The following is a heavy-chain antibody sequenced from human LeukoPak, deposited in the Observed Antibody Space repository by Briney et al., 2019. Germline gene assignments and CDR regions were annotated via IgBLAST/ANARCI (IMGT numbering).Heavy chain of an antibody. CDR1: GFTFSSYG. J-gene: IGHJ5*01. CDR2: KRYDGSNK. D-gene: IGHD4-17*01. V-gene: IGHV3-30*02. Sequence: GGSLRLSCAASGFTFSSYGMHWVRQAPGKGLEWVAFKRYDGSNKYYADSVKGRFTISRDNSKNTLYLQMNSLRAEDTAVYYCAKDRVLALWRDYDSWGQGTLVTVSS. CDR3: AKDRVLALWRDYDS.